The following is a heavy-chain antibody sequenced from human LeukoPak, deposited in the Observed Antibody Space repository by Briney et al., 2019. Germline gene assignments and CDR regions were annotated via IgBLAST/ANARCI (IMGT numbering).Heavy chain of an antibody. D-gene: IGHD4-17*01. CDR3: VRSGAYGAHNY. Sequence: GGSLRLSCAASGFTFNTYNMNWARQAPGKGLEWVSYITSSGSTIYYADSVKGRSTISRDNAKNSLYLQMNSLRAEDTAVYYCVRSGAYGAHNYWGQGTLVTVSS. CDR2: ITSSGSTI. CDR1: GFTFNTYN. J-gene: IGHJ4*02. V-gene: IGHV3-48*01.